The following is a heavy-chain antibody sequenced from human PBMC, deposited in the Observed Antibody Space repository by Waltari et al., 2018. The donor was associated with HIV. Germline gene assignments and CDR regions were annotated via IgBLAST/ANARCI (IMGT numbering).Heavy chain of an antibody. CDR2: IKSKTDGGTI. Sequence: EVQLVESGGGLVKPGGSLRLSCAASGFTFSNAWMIWVRQARGKGLECIGRIKSKTDGGTIDYGTPVKGRFTISRDDSKNMLYLQMNSLETEDTALYYCTTWQVGSSWGQGTLVTVSS. V-gene: IGHV3-15*01. CDR1: GFTFSNAW. J-gene: IGHJ4*02. CDR3: TTWQVGSS. D-gene: IGHD2-2*01.